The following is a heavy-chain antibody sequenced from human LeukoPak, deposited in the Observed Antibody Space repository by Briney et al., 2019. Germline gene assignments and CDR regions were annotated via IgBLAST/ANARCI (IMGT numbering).Heavy chain of an antibody. V-gene: IGHV4-59*01. D-gene: IGHD3-3*01. Sequence: PSETLSLTCTVSGGSISSYYWSWIRQPPGEGLEWIGYIYYSGSTNYNPSLKSRVTISVDTSKNQFSLKLSSVTAADTAVYYCARDLAYYDFWSGPAPLGWFDPWGQGTLVTVSS. CDR3: ARDLAYYDFWSGPAPLGWFDP. CDR1: GGSISSYY. J-gene: IGHJ5*02. CDR2: IYYSGST.